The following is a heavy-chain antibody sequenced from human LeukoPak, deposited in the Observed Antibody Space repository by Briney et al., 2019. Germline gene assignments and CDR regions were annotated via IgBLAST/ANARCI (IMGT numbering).Heavy chain of an antibody. D-gene: IGHD1-26*01. Sequence: SETLSLTCTVSGGSISSYYWSWIRQPPGKGLEWIGYIYYSGSTNYNPSLKSRVTISVDTSKNQFSLKLSSVTAADTAVYYCAREKSGSYDYWGQGTLVTVSS. J-gene: IGHJ4*02. CDR1: GGSISSYY. CDR2: IYYSGST. CDR3: AREKSGSYDY. V-gene: IGHV4-59*01.